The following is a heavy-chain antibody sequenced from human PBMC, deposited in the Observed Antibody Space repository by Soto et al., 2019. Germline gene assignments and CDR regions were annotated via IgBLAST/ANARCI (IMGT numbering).Heavy chain of an antibody. CDR3: ARLSASSKLRGVVIN. Sequence: QVHLQESGPDLVRPSETLSLTCSFFGGSISSDNWWSWVRQTPGKGLEWIGEIYHSGNTNYNPSLKSRVTISVDKSKNQFSRKVTSVTAADTALYYCARLSASSKLRGVVINWGQGTLVTVSS. V-gene: IGHV4-4*02. CDR2: IYHSGNT. J-gene: IGHJ4*02. D-gene: IGHD3-10*01. CDR1: GGSISSDNW.